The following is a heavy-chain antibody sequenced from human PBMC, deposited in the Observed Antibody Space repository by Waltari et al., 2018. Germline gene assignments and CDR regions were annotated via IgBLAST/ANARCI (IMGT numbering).Heavy chain of an antibody. CDR2: IYYTGST. D-gene: IGHD3-22*01. CDR3: ARTYYDTSGFWVDYFDF. V-gene: IGHV4-59*01. CDR1: GGSISNYY. J-gene: IGHJ4*02. Sequence: QVQLQESGPGLVKPSETLSLTCPVSGGSISNYYWSWLRQPPGKGLEWIGYIYYTGSTNYNPSLKSRVTISVDTSKNQFSLNLNSVTAADTAMYYCARTYYDTSGFWVDYFDFWGQGTLVTVSS.